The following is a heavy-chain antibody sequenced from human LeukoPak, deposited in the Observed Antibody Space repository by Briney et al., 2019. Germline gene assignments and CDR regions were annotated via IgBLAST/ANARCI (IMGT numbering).Heavy chain of an antibody. D-gene: IGHD2-2*01. V-gene: IGHV4-39*07. Sequence: SETLSLTCTVSGGSISSSSYYWGWIRQPPGKGLEWIGSIYYSGSTYYNPSLKSRVTISVDTSKNQFSLKLSSVTAADTAVYYCARAVVVLAAIGGWFDPWGQGTLVTVSS. CDR1: GGSISSSSYY. CDR3: ARAVVVLAAIGGWFDP. J-gene: IGHJ5*02. CDR2: IYYSGST.